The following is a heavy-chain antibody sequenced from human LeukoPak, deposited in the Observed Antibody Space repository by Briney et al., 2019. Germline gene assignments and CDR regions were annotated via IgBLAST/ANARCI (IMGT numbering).Heavy chain of an antibody. Sequence: GASVKVSCKASGYTFTSYAMHWVRQAPGQRREWMGWINAGNGNTKYSQKFQGRVTITRDTSASTAYMELSSLRSEDTAVYYCAREDQYYYDSSGYFGYWGQGTLVTVSS. CDR2: INAGNGNT. V-gene: IGHV1-3*01. CDR3: AREDQYYYDSSGYFGY. D-gene: IGHD3-22*01. CDR1: GYTFTSYA. J-gene: IGHJ4*02.